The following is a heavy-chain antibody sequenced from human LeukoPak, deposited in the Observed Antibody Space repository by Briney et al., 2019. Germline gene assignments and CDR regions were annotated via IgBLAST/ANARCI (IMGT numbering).Heavy chain of an antibody. D-gene: IGHD6-19*01. CDR1: GGSISSSSYY. CDR2: IYYSGST. J-gene: IGHJ6*02. V-gene: IGHV4-39*01. Sequence: SETLSLTCTVSGGSISSSSYYWGWIRQPPGKGLEWIGSIYYSGSTYCNPSLKSRVTISVDTSKNQFSLKLSSVTAADTAVYYCARLHSSGWYLPYYYYGMDVWGQGTTVTVSS. CDR3: ARLHSSGWYLPYYYYGMDV.